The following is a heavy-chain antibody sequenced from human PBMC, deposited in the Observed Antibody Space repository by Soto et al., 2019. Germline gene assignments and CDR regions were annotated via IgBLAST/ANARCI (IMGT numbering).Heavy chain of an antibody. CDR3: ARGRVVVPAAVMFNCLDP. J-gene: IGHJ5*02. V-gene: IGHV4-30-2*01. D-gene: IGHD2-2*01. CDR1: GAPITWGGYS. CDR2: IFHGGST. Sequence: SETLSVTCAISGAPITWGGYSWNWIRQPPGKGLEWIGYIFHGGSTYYNPSLRSRVTISVDRSRTQFSLKMSSVTAADTAVYYCARGRVVVPAAVMFNCLDPWGQGALVTVSS.